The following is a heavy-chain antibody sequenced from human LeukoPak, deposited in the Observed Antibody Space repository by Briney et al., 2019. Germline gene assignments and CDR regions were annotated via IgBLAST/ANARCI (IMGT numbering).Heavy chain of an antibody. CDR3: AREKSLKQVFDP. J-gene: IGHJ5*02. Sequence: ASVKVSCKASGYTFTGYYMHWVRQAPGQGLEWMGWINPNSGGTNYAQKFQGRVTMTRDTSISTAYMELSRLRSDDTAVYYCAREKSLKQVFDPWGQGTLVTVSS. V-gene: IGHV1-2*02. D-gene: IGHD6-13*01. CDR2: INPNSGGT. CDR1: GYTFTGYY.